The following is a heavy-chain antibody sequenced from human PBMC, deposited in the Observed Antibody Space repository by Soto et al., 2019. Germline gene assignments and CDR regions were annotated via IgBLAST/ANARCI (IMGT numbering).Heavy chain of an antibody. CDR3: ARSPSSGWYIFDY. J-gene: IGHJ4*02. V-gene: IGHV3-48*02. Sequence: PGGSLRLSCAASGSTFSAYSMNWVRQAPGRGLEWLSYISSSGSTIYYADSLKGRFTISRDNAKISLYLQMSSLRDEDTAVYYCARSPSSGWYIFDYWGQGTLVTVSS. D-gene: IGHD6-19*01. CDR2: ISSSGSTI. CDR1: GSTFSAYS.